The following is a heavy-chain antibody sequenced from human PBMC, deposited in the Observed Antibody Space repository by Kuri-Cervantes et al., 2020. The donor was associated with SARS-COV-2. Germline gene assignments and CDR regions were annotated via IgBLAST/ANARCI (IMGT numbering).Heavy chain of an antibody. Sequence: GGSLRLSCAASGFTFSSYSMNWVRQAPGKGLEWVSAISGSGGSTYYADSVRGRFTISRDNSKNTLYLQMNSLRAEDTAVYYCAKVYVYSIAAAGSFDYWGQGTLVTVSS. D-gene: IGHD6-13*01. CDR2: ISGSGGST. CDR3: AKVYVYSIAAAGSFDY. J-gene: IGHJ4*02. CDR1: GFTFSSYS. V-gene: IGHV3-23*01.